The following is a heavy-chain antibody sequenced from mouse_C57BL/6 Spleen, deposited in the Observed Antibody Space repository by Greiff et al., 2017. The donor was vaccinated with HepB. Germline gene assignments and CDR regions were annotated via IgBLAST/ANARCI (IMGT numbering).Heavy chain of an antibody. CDR2: ISSGSSTI. V-gene: IGHV5-17*01. D-gene: IGHD2-1*01. CDR1: GFTFSDYG. CDR3: ARGTYGNYEGVDY. J-gene: IGHJ2*01. Sequence: DVQLVESGGGLVKPGGSLKLSCAASGFTFSDYGMHWVRQAPEKGLEWVAYISSGSSTIYYADTVKGRFTISRDNAKNTLFLQMTSLRSEDTAMYYCARGTYGNYEGVDYWGQGTTLTVSS.